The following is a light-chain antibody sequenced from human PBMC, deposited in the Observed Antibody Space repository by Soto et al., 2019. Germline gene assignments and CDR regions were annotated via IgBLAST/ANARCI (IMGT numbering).Light chain of an antibody. CDR2: EVS. CDR3: SSYTSTSTPVV. CDR1: SSDVGGYKY. Sequence: QSVLTQPASVSGSPGQSITISCTGTSSDVGGYKYVSWYQQHPGKAPKLMIYEVSNRPSGVSHRFSGSKSGNTASLTISGLQAEDEADYYCSSYTSTSTPVVFGGGTKLTVL. J-gene: IGLJ2*01. V-gene: IGLV2-14*01.